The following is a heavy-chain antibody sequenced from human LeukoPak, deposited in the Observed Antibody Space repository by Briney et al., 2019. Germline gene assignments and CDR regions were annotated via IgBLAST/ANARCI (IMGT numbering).Heavy chain of an antibody. CDR1: GGSISSGGYS. CDR2: IYYSGST. Sequence: SETLSLTCTVSGGSISSGGYSWSWIRQHPGKGLEWIGYIYYSGSTYYNPSLKSRVTISVDTSKNQFSLKLSSVTAADTAVYYCATIKRGNIFGYFDFWGQGIPVTVSS. V-gene: IGHV4-31*03. CDR3: ATIKRGNIFGYFDF. D-gene: IGHD5-18*01. J-gene: IGHJ4*02.